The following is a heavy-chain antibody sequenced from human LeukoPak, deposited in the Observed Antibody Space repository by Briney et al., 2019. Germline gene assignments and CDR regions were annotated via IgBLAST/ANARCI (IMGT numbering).Heavy chain of an antibody. V-gene: IGHV4-34*01. CDR3: ARSDRYYYLDY. D-gene: IGHD2-21*02. CDR2: INHSGST. Sequence: SETLSLTCAVYGGSFSGYYWSWIRQPPGKGLEWIGEINHSGSTNYNPSLKSRVTISVDTSKNQFSLKLSSVTAADTAVYYCARSDRYYYLDYWGQGTLVTVSS. J-gene: IGHJ4*02. CDR1: GGSFSGYY.